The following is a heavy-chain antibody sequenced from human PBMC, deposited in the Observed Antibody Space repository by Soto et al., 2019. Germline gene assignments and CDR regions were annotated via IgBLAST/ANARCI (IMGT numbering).Heavy chain of an antibody. CDR1: GGTSTSYA. J-gene: IGHJ4*02. CDR2: IVPMCGTS. V-gene: IGHV1-69*06. CDR3: NRGSEYDFWTGYL. Sequence: QERLVQSGAEVRKPGSSVKVSCKVTGGTSTSYAINWVRQAPGQGLEWMGGIVPMCGTSKYAQKFQGRVTITADTSTNIAYMELRSLRSEDTAVYYCNRGSEYDFWTGYLWGKGTLVSVSS. D-gene: IGHD3-3*01.